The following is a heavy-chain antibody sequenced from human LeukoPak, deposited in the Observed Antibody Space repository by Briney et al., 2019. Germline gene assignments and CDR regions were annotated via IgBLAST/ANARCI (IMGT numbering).Heavy chain of an antibody. CDR2: INHSGST. CDR3: ARGSPDY. J-gene: IGHJ4*02. Sequence: ASETLSHTCAVYGGSFSGYYWSWIRQPPGKGLEWIGEINHSGSTNYNPSLKSRVTISVDTSKNQFSLKLSSVTAADTAVYYCARGSPDYWGQGTLVTVSS. CDR1: GGSFSGYY. V-gene: IGHV4-34*01.